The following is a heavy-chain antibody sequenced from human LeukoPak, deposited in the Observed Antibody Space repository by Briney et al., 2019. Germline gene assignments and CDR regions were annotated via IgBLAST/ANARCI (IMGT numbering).Heavy chain of an antibody. Sequence: GGSLRLSCAASGFTFSNAWMSWVRQAPGKGLEWVSTISGSAGSTYYADSVKGRFTFSRDNSKNTLYLQMNSLRAEDTAVYYCAKGSGGYGYSYSDYWGQGTLVTVSS. CDR1: GFTFSNAW. CDR2: ISGSAGST. D-gene: IGHD5-18*01. CDR3: AKGSGGYGYSYSDY. J-gene: IGHJ4*02. V-gene: IGHV3-23*01.